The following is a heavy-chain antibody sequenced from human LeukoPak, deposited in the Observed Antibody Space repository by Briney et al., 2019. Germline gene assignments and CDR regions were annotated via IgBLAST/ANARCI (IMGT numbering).Heavy chain of an antibody. CDR1: GGTFSSYA. D-gene: IGHD3-10*01. J-gene: IGHJ3*02. CDR3: ARGGGTGMLGAFDI. Sequence: SVKVSCKASGGTFSSYAISWVRQAPGQGLEWIGGIIPIFGTANYAQKFQGRVTITADESTSTAYMELSSLRSEDTAVYYCARGGGTGMLGAFDIWGQGTMVTVSS. CDR2: IIPIFGTA. V-gene: IGHV1-69*13.